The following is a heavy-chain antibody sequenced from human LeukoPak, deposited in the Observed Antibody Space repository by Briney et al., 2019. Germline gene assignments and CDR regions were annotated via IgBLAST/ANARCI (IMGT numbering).Heavy chain of an antibody. D-gene: IGHD3-10*01. CDR1: GGSISSYY. J-gene: IGHJ4*02. V-gene: IGHV4-59*12. CDR2: IYYSGST. Sequence: SETLSLTCTVSGGSISSYYWSWIRQPPGKGLEWIGYIYYSGSTNYNPSLKSRVTISVDTSKNQFSLKLSSVTAADTAVYYCARRRFVRGVLLFDYWGQGTLVTVSS. CDR3: ARRRFVRGVLLFDY.